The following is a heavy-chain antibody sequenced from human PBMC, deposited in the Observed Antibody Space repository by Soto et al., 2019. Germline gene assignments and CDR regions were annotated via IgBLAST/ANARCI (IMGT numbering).Heavy chain of an antibody. D-gene: IGHD2-8*01. V-gene: IGHV3-23*01. CDR3: ARASRFSIMGFRNPGLDY. CDR2: ISGSGGST. CDR1: GFTFSTSA. Sequence: GGSLRLSCAASGFTFSTSAMIWVRQAPGKGLAWVSTISGSGGSTYYADSVKGRFTISRDNSTSTAYMELRSLRSDDTAVYYCARASRFSIMGFRNPGLDYWGQGTLVTVSS. J-gene: IGHJ4*02.